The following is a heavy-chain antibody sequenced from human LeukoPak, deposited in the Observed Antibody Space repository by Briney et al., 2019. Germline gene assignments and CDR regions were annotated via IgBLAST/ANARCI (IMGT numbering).Heavy chain of an antibody. CDR1: GGSISSYY. D-gene: IGHD5-18*01. CDR3: ARQGYSYGLPIDY. Sequence: SETLSLTCTVSGGSISSYYWSWIRQPPGKGLEWIGYIYYSGSTNYNPSLKSRVTISVDTSKNQFSLKLSSVTAADTAVYYCARQGYSYGLPIDYWGRGTLVTVSS. CDR2: IYYSGST. V-gene: IGHV4-59*08. J-gene: IGHJ4*02.